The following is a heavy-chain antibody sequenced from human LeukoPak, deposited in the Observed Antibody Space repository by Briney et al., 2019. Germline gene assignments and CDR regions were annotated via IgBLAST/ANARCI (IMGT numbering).Heavy chain of an antibody. CDR3: ARAVWFDY. CDR2: INHSGST. D-gene: IGHD6-19*01. Sequence: PSETLSLTCAVYGGSFSGYYWSWIRQPPGKGLEWIGEINHSGSTNYNPSLKSRVTISVDTSKNQFSLKLSSVTAADTAVYYCARAVWFDYWGQGTLVTVSS. CDR1: GGSFSGYY. J-gene: IGHJ4*02. V-gene: IGHV4-34*01.